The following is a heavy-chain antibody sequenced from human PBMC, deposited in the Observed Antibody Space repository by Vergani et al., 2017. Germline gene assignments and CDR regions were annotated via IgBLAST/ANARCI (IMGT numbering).Heavy chain of an antibody. CDR3: AREKGYSSSWYGDAFDI. V-gene: IGHV5-51*01. D-gene: IGHD6-13*01. J-gene: IGHJ3*02. Sequence: EVQLVQSGAEVKKPGESLKISCKGSGYSFTSYWIAWVRQMPGKGLEWMGIIYPGDSDTRYSPSFQGQVTISADKSITTAYLQWSSLKASDTAMYYCAREKGYSSSWYGDAFDIWGQGTMVTVSS. CDR1: GYSFTSYW. CDR2: IYPGDSDT.